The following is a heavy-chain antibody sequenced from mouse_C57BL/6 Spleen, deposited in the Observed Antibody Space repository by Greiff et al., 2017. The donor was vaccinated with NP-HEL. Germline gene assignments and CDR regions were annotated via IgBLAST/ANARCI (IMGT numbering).Heavy chain of an antibody. D-gene: IGHD1-1*01. CDR1: GYTFTSYW. CDR2: IHPNSGST. CDR3: ARGGALGYCSSSYGYFGV. J-gene: IGHJ1*03. Sequence: QVQLQQPGAELVKPGASVKLSCKASGYTFTSYWMHWVKQRPGQGLEWIGMIHPNSGSTNYNEKFKSKATLTVDKSSSTAYMQLSSLTSEDSAVYYCARGGALGYCSSSYGYFGVWGTGTTVTVAS. V-gene: IGHV1-64*01.